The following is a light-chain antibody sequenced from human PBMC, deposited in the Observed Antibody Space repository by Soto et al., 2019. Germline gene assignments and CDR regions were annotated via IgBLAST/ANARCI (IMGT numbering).Light chain of an antibody. CDR3: QHYNSYSEA. CDR2: KAS. J-gene: IGKJ1*01. Sequence: IQMTQSPSSLSASLGNRVTLTWQASQDIATYLNWYKQKPGKAPNLLIYKASTLKSGVPSRFRGSGSGTEFTLTISSLKPDDFATYYCQHYNSYSEAFGQGTKVDIK. V-gene: IGKV1-5*03. CDR1: QDIATY.